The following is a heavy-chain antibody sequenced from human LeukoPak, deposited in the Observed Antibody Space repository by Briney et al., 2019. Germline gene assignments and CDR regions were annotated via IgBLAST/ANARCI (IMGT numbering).Heavy chain of an antibody. CDR2: ITDSGRRT. J-gene: IGHJ4*02. Sequence: GGSLRLSCVASGFTFSNYAMNWVRQAPGKGLEWLSGITDSGRRTYYADSVKGRFTISRDNSENTLYLQMNTLRAEDTAVYFCAKPIVARWVTDCWGQGTLVTVSS. D-gene: IGHD5-12*01. CDR3: AKPIVARWVTDC. V-gene: IGHV3-23*01. CDR1: GFTFSNYA.